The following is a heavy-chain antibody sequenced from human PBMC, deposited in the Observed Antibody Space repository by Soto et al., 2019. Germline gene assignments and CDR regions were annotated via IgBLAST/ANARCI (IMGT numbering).Heavy chain of an antibody. CDR1: GGSISSYY. Sequence: QVQLQESGPGLVKPSETLSLTCAVSGGSISSYYGSWIRQPPGKGLEWIGYIYYSGSTHYNPSLKCRVTISVDPSKNQLSLKLSSVTAADTAVYYCARDKLSGDPRPHYFHFWGQGTLVAVSS. CDR2: IYYSGST. CDR3: ARDKLSGDPRPHYFHF. V-gene: IGHV4-59*01. D-gene: IGHD4-17*01. J-gene: IGHJ4*02.